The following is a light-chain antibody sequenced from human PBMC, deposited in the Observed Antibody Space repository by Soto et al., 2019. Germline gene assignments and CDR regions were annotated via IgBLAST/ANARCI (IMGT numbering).Light chain of an antibody. CDR1: QSISSW. J-gene: IGKJ1*01. CDR3: QQYNSYSRT. CDR2: DAS. Sequence: DIQMTQSPSTLSASVGDRVTITCRASQSISSWLAWYQQKPGKAPKLLIYDASSLESGVPSRFSGRGSGTEFTLTISSLQPDDFATYCCQQYNSYSRTFGQGTKVEIK. V-gene: IGKV1-5*01.